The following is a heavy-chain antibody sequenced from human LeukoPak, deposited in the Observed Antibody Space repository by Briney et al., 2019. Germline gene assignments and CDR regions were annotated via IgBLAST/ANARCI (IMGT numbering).Heavy chain of an antibody. J-gene: IGHJ4*02. D-gene: IGHD6-13*01. CDR1: GFTFSSYA. CDR3: ARETARIAAAGYFDY. Sequence: GRSLRLSCAASGFTFSSYAMHWVRQAPGEGLEWVAVISYDGSNKYYADSVKGRFTISRDNSKNTLYLQMNSLRAEDTAVYYCARETARIAAAGYFDYWGQGTLVTVSS. CDR2: ISYDGSNK. V-gene: IGHV3-30-3*01.